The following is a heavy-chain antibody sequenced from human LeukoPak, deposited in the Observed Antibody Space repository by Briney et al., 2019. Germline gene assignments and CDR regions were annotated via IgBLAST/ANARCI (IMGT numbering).Heavy chain of an antibody. CDR2: IKRDGGEK. CDR3: ARGWNYAFRFDN. J-gene: IGHJ4*02. D-gene: IGHD1-7*01. CDR1: GFIFSDYW. V-gene: IGHV3-7*01. Sequence: GGSLRLSCAASGFIFSDYWMTWVRQAPGKGLEWVAHIKRDGGEKYFVDSVKGRFTISRDNAKNLVYLQMSSLRAEDTAVYYCARGWNYAFRFDNWGQGTLVTVST.